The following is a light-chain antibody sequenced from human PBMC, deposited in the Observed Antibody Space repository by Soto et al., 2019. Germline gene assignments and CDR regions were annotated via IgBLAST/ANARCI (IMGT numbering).Light chain of an antibody. J-gene: IGKJ4*01. V-gene: IGKV3D-15*01. Sequence: EIVMTQSPATLSVSPGERATLSCRASQSVTNNLAWYQQKPGQAPRLLIYGASTRATGIPARFSGSGSGTEFTLTISSPQSEDFAVYYCQQYNYWPPLTFGGGTKVEIK. CDR2: GAS. CDR3: QQYNYWPPLT. CDR1: QSVTNN.